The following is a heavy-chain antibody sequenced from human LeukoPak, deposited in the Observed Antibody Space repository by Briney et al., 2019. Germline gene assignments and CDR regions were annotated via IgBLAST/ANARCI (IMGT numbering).Heavy chain of an antibody. D-gene: IGHD2/OR15-2a*01. CDR2: ISSDGSST. CDR3: ARGGISGLGCFDY. Sequence: GGSLRLSCAASGFTFSSYWMHWVRQAPGKGLVWVSRISSDGSSTTYADSVKGRFTISRDNAKNTLYLQMNSLRAEDTAVYYCARGGISGLGCFDYWGQGTLVTVSS. J-gene: IGHJ4*02. V-gene: IGHV3-74*01. CDR1: GFTFSSYW.